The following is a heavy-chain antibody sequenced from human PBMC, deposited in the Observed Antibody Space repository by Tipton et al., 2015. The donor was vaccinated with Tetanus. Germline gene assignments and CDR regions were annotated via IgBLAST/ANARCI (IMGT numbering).Heavy chain of an antibody. V-gene: IGHV1-18*01. D-gene: IGHD6-13*01. CDR3: ARDQGIAAAGTLVWYFQH. J-gene: IGHJ1*01. CDR1: GYTFTSYG. Sequence: QLVQSGPEVKKPGASVKVSCKASGYTFTSYGISWVRQAPGQGLEWMGWISAYNGNTNYAQKLQGRVTMTTDTSTSTAYMELSSLRSEDTAVYYCARDQGIAAAGTLVWYFQHWGQGILVTVSS. CDR2: ISAYNGNT.